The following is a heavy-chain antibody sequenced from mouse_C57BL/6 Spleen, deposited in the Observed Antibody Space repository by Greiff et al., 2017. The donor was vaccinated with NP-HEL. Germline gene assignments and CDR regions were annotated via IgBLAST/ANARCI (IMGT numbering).Heavy chain of an antibody. D-gene: IGHD1-1*01. CDR3: ARNKHYYGSSYWFAY. Sequence: VKLVESGPGLVQPSQSLSITCTVSGFSLTSYGVHWVRQSPGKGLEWLGVIWSGGSTDYNAAFISRLSISKDNSKSQVFFKMNSLQADDTAIYYCARNKHYYGSSYWFAYWGQGTLVTVSA. V-gene: IGHV2-2*01. CDR2: IWSGGST. CDR1: GFSLTSYG. J-gene: IGHJ3*01.